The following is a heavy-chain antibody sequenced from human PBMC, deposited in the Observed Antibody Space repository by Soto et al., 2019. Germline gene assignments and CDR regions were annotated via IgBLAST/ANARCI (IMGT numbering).Heavy chain of an antibody. D-gene: IGHD3-3*01. CDR3: ARAPVPASYYDFWSGYLPHWFDP. J-gene: IGHJ5*02. CDR2: IYYSGST. CDR1: GGSISSGDYY. V-gene: IGHV4-30-4*01. Sequence: SETLSLTCTVSGGSISSGDYYWSWIRQPPGKGLEWIGYIYYSGSTYYNPSLKSRVTISVDTSKNQFSLKLSSVTAADTAVYYCARAPVPASYYDFWSGYLPHWFDPWGQGTLVTVSS.